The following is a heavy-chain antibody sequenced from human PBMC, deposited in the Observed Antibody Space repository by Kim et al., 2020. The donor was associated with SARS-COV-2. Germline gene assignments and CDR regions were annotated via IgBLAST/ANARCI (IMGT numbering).Heavy chain of an antibody. J-gene: IGHJ6*02. CDR3: AREGDYDSSGYYGVNYYYYGMDV. D-gene: IGHD3-22*01. V-gene: IGHV3-33*05. Sequence: GGSLRLSCAASGFTFSSYGMHWVRQAPGKGLEWVAVISYDGSNKYYADSVKGRFTISRDNSKNTLYLQMNSLRAEDTAVYYCAREGDYDSSGYYGVNYYYYGMDVWGQGTTVTVSS. CDR2: ISYDGSNK. CDR1: GFTFSSYG.